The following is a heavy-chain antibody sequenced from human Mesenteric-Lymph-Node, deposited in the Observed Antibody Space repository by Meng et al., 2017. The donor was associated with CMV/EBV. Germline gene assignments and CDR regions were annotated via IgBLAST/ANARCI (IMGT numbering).Heavy chain of an antibody. CDR3: ARAPVLTALRGGSNWFDP. CDR1: YTFTNYD. Sequence: YTFTNYDINWVRQATGQGLEWMGWMNPKSDNTGYAQKFLGRVRMTSNTSISTAYMELSSLRSEDTAVYYCARAPVLTALRGGSNWFDPWGQGTLVTVSS. V-gene: IGHV1-8*02. J-gene: IGHJ5*02. D-gene: IGHD1-20*01. CDR2: MNPKSDNT.